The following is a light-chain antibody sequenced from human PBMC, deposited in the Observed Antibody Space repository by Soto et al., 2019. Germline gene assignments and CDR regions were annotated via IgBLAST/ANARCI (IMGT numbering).Light chain of an antibody. Sequence: QSALTQPRSVSWSLGRSVTSSCTGTSSDVGAYDFVSWYQQNPGKAPRLIIFDVIKRPSGVPDRFSGSKSGNTASLTISGLQSEDEADYHCSSYAGSHTYEVFGGGTKVTVL. V-gene: IGLV2-11*01. CDR3: SSYAGSHTYEV. CDR2: DVI. CDR1: SSDVGAYDF. J-gene: IGLJ3*02.